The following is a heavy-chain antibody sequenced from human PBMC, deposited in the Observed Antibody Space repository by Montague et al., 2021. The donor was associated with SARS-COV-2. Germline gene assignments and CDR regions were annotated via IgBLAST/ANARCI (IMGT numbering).Heavy chain of an antibody. CDR1: GGSISSHF. Sequence: SETLSLTCTVSGGSISSHFWSWIRQPPGKGLEWIGYINYSGGTNDNPSLRSRLTMSVDTSKNQFSLQLRSMTPADTAVYFCARATSVRGAVSWFDPWGQGILVTVSS. V-gene: IGHV4-59*11. CDR2: INYSGGT. J-gene: IGHJ5*02. D-gene: IGHD3-10*01. CDR3: ARATSVRGAVSWFDP.